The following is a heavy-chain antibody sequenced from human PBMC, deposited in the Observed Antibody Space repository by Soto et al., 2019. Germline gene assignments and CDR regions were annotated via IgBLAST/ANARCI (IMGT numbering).Heavy chain of an antibody. CDR2: ISYDGSNK. V-gene: IGHV3-30-3*01. CDR3: ARGKQWLVSQFDI. Sequence: HPGGSLRLSCAASGFTFSSYAMHWVRQAPGRGLEWVAVISYDGSNKYYADSVKGRFTISRDNSKNTLYLQMNSLRAEDTAVYYCARGKQWLVSQFDIWGQGTMVTVSS. CDR1: GFTFSSYA. J-gene: IGHJ3*02. D-gene: IGHD6-19*01.